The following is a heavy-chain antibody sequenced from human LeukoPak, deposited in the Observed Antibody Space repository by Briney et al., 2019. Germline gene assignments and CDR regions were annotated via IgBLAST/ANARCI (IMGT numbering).Heavy chain of an antibody. V-gene: IGHV3-53*04. CDR3: ARDRRGEKDFDV. CDR1: GISVSNGY. CDR2: IYADGYT. Sequence: GGSLRLSCAASGISVSNGYMSWVRQAPGKGLEWVSAIYADGYTRDAASVKGRFSISRHNSKNTVYLQMDNLRPEDTAVYYCARDRRGEKDFDVWGPGTMVTVSS. J-gene: IGHJ3*01.